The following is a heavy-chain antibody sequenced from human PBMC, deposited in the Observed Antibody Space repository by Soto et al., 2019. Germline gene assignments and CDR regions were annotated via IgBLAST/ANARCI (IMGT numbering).Heavy chain of an antibody. Sequence: GGSLRLSCAASGFTFSSYGMHWVRQAPGKGLEWVAVISYDGSNKYYADSVKGRFTISRDNSKNTLYLQMNSLRAEDTAVYYCAKNRGDLGDYYYYYMDVWGKGTTVTVSS. CDR3: AKNRGDLGDYYYYYMDV. V-gene: IGHV3-30*18. D-gene: IGHD3-16*01. J-gene: IGHJ6*03. CDR1: GFTFSSYG. CDR2: ISYDGSNK.